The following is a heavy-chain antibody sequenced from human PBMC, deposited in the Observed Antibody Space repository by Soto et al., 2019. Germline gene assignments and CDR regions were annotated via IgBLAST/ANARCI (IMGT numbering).Heavy chain of an antibody. Sequence: ASVKVSCNESGYTFTSYYMHWVRQAPGQGLEWMGIINPSGGSTSYAQKFQGRVTMTRDTSTSTVYMELRSLRSEDTAVYYCARDRTYSDFWSGHIEVFGQRPTVNACS. J-gene: IGHJ6*01. D-gene: IGHD3-3*01. CDR1: GYTFTSYY. CDR2: INPSGGST. CDR3: ARDRTYSDFWSGHIEV. V-gene: IGHV1-46*01.